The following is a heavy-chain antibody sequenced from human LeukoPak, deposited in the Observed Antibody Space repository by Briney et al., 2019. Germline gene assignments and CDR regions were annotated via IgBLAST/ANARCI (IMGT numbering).Heavy chain of an antibody. Sequence: QPGGSLRLSCVASGDTLIGYGMNWVRQAPGKGLEWISSISSSTTTTYYADSVRGRFTISRDSAKNSLCLHMNSLRAEDTAIYYCARGYSNPPLEYWGQGTPVTVSS. CDR2: ISSSTTTT. D-gene: IGHD4-11*01. V-gene: IGHV3-48*01. CDR1: GDTLIGYG. CDR3: ARGYSNPPLEY. J-gene: IGHJ4*02.